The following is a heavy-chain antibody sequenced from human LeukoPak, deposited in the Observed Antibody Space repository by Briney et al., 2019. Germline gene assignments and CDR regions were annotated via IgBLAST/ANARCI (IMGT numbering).Heavy chain of an antibody. V-gene: IGHV1-2*02. CDR1: GYTFTDYY. CDR2: VNPNSGGT. CDR3: TRVSKLGCSGGSCYSAFDY. Sequence: GASVKVSCKASGYTFTDYYLHWVRQAPGQGLEWMGWVNPNSGGTNYAQKFQGRVTMTRDTSSSTVYMELSSLRSDDTAVYFCTRVSKLGCSGGSCYSAFDYWGQGTLISVSS. J-gene: IGHJ4*02. D-gene: IGHD2-15*01.